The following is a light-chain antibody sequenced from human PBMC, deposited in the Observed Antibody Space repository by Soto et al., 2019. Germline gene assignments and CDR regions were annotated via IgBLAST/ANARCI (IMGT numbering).Light chain of an antibody. J-gene: IGKJ1*01. CDR2: GAS. V-gene: IGKV3-20*01. Sequence: DTVLTQSPAPLSLSPGGRATRSCRARKSVSSYLAWYQQKPGQAPRLLIYGASNRATGIPDRFSGSGSGTDFTLTISRLEPEDFAVYYCQQYGSSGTFGQGTKVDIK. CDR1: KSVSSY. CDR3: QQYGSSGT.